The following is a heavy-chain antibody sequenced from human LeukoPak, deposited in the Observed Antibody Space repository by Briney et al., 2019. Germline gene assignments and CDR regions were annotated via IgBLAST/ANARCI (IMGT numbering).Heavy chain of an antibody. V-gene: IGHV3-23*01. J-gene: IGHJ4*02. CDR1: GFTFSSYA. Sequence: PGGSLRLSCAASGFTFSSYAMSWVRQAPGKGLEWVSAISGSGGSTYYADSVKGRFTISRDNSKNTLYLQMNSLRAEDTAVYYCVRVSGYSYGYFDYWGQGTLVTVSS. CDR2: ISGSGGST. D-gene: IGHD5-18*01. CDR3: VRVSGYSYGYFDY.